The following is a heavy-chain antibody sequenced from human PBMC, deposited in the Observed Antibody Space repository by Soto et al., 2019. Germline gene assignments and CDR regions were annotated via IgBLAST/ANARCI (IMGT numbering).Heavy chain of an antibody. V-gene: IGHV4-38-2*02. CDR3: ARDSRGYYGSGSYYNVDNWFDP. CDR1: GYSISSGYY. D-gene: IGHD3-10*01. CDR2: IYHSGST. Sequence: SETLSLTCAVSGYSISSGYYWGWIRQPPGKGLEWIGSIYHSGSTYYNPSLKSRVTISVDTSKNQFSLKLSSVTAADTAVYYCARDSRGYYGSGSYYNVDNWFDPWGQGTLVTVSS. J-gene: IGHJ5*02.